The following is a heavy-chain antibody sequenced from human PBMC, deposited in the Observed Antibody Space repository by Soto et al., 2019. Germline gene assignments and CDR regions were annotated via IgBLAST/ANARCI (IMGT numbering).Heavy chain of an antibody. CDR2: INHSGST. Sequence: SETLSLTCAVYGGSFSGYYWSWIRQPPGKGLEWIGEINHSGSTNYNPSLKSRVTISVDTSKNQFSLKLSSVTAADTAVYYCARGTVFTIVLYDMANNGIYPLAQRTVVPVSA. D-gene: IGHD3-10*01. V-gene: IGHV4-34*01. CDR1: GGSFSGYY. CDR3: ARGTVFTIVLYDMANNGIYP. J-gene: IGHJ5*02.